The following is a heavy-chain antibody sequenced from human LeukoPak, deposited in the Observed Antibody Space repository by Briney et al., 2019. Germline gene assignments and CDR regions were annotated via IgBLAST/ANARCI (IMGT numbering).Heavy chain of an antibody. J-gene: IGHJ3*02. CDR1: GYTFTNYA. D-gene: IGHD3-9*01. Sequence: GASVKVSCKASGYTFTNYAMHWVRQAPGQRLEWMGWINAGNGNTKYSQKFQGRVTITRDTSASTAYMELSSLRSEDTAVYYCARVDPGSYAFDIWGQGTMVTVSS. CDR2: INAGNGNT. CDR3: ARVDPGSYAFDI. V-gene: IGHV1-3*01.